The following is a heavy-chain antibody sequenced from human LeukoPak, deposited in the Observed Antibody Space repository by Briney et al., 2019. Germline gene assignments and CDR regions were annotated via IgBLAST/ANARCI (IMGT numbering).Heavy chain of an antibody. J-gene: IGHJ4*02. CDR1: GYTFTSYY. Sequence: GASVKVSCKASGYTFTSYYMHWMRQAPGQGLEWMGIINPSGGSTSYAQKFQGRVTMTRNTSISTAYMELSSLRSEDTAVYYCARAAWNPLDYWGQGTLVTVSS. CDR3: ARAAWNPLDY. D-gene: IGHD1-1*01. V-gene: IGHV1-46*01. CDR2: INPSGGST.